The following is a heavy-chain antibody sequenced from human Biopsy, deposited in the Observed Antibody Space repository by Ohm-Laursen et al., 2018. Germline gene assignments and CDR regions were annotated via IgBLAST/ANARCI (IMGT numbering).Heavy chain of an antibody. D-gene: IGHD2-8*01. Sequence: SVKVSCKASSYTFTDYNIHWMRQAPGQGLEWLGYINCKTGATNYAQKFQGTATMTRDTSISTAYLALGSLRSADTAIYYCARDPLNGHKHFDYWGQGSLVTVSP. V-gene: IGHV1-2*02. J-gene: IGHJ4*02. CDR3: ARDPLNGHKHFDY. CDR1: SYTFTDYN. CDR2: INCKTGAT.